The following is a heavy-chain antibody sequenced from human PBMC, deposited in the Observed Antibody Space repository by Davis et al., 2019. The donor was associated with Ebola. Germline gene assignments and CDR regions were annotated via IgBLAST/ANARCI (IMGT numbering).Heavy chain of an antibody. Sequence: GGSLRLSCAASGFIFSTYSMNWVRQAPGKGLEWVSSISSSSSYIYYADSVKGRFTISRDNAKNSLYLQMNSLRDEDTAVYYCARDGAAAGSEGRVYDYGMDGWGQGTTVTVSS. V-gene: IGHV3-21*01. CDR2: ISSSSSYI. CDR3: ARDGAAAGSEGRVYDYGMDG. J-gene: IGHJ6*02. D-gene: IGHD6-13*01. CDR1: GFIFSTYS.